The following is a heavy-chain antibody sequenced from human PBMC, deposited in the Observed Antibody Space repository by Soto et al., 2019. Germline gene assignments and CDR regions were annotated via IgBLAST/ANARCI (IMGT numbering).Heavy chain of an antibody. J-gene: IGHJ6*02. CDR2: IWYDGSNK. D-gene: IGHD3-3*01. Sequence: GGSLRLSCAASGFTFSSYGMHWVRQAPGKGLEWVAVIWYDGSNKYYADSVKGRFTISRDNSKNTLYLQMNSLRAEDTAVYYCARGRIRFLERAYYYGMDVWGQGTTVTVSS. V-gene: IGHV3-33*01. CDR3: ARGRIRFLERAYYYGMDV. CDR1: GFTFSSYG.